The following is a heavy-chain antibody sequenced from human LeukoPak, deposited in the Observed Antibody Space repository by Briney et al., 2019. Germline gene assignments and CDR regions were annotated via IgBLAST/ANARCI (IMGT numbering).Heavy chain of an antibody. D-gene: IGHD3-10*01. J-gene: IGHJ4*02. CDR3: ANLRMVRGVIIHPFDY. CDR1: GGSISSDY. V-gene: IGHV4-4*07. Sequence: PSETLSLTCTVSGGSISSDYWNWIRQPAGKGLEWIGRIYGSGSTKYNPSLKSRVTMSVDTSKNQFSLKLSSVTAADTAVYYCANLRMVRGVIIHPFDYWGQGTLVTVSS. CDR2: IYGSGST.